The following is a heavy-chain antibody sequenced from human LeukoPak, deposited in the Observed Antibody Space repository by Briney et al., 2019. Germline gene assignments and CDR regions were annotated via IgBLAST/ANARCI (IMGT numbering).Heavy chain of an antibody. CDR1: GFTFDDYA. V-gene: IGHV3-9*01. Sequence: GGSLRLSCAASGFTFDDYAMHWVRQAPGKGLEWVSGISWNSGSIGYADSVKGRFTISKDNAKNSLYLQMNSLRAEDTALYHCARNNGMDIWGQGTTVIVSS. CDR3: ARNNGMDI. J-gene: IGHJ6*02. CDR2: ISWNSGSI.